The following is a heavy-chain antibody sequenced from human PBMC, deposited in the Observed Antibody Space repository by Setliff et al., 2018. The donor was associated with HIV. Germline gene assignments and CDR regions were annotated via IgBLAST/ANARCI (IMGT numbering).Heavy chain of an antibody. V-gene: IGHV3-74*01. CDR2: INSDGSST. CDR1: GFTFSRDW. CDR3: AKDLRAYSGKGYFQH. J-gene: IGHJ1*01. Sequence: PGGSLRLSCVASGFTFSRDWMLWVRQVPGKGLVWVSRINSDGSSTSYADFVRGRFTISRDNSKNTLYLQMNSLRAEDTAVYYCAKDLRAYSGKGYFQHWGQGTLVTVSS. D-gene: IGHD1-26*01.